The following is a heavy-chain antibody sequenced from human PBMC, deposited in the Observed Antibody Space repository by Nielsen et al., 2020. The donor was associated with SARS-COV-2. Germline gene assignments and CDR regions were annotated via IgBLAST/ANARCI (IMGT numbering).Heavy chain of an antibody. V-gene: IGHV3-23*01. D-gene: IGHD6-13*01. Sequence: GESLKISCAASGFTFSDYWMHWVRQGPGKGLECVSPICGSGNKTRYADSVKGRFTMSRDNSKNTLYVQMNSLRAEDTAVYYCAKDKVIAAAGRYYYYYYMDVWGKGTTVTVSS. CDR2: ICGSGNKT. CDR3: AKDKVIAAAGRYYYYYYMDV. CDR1: GFTFSDYW. J-gene: IGHJ6*03.